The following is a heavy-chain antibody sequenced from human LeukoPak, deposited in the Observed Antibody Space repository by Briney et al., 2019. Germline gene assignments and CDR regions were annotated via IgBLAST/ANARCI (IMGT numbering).Heavy chain of an antibody. V-gene: IGHV3-48*03. CDR3: ARHPDGSLSLDY. J-gene: IGHJ4*02. CDR1: GLTFSSYE. CDR2: ISSSGSTI. D-gene: IGHD1-26*01. Sequence: PGGSLRLSCAASGLTFSSYEMNWVRQAPGKGLEWVSYISSSGSTIYYADSVTGRFTISRNNAKKSLHLQMNSLRAEDTAVYYCARHPDGSLSLDYWGQGTLVTVSS.